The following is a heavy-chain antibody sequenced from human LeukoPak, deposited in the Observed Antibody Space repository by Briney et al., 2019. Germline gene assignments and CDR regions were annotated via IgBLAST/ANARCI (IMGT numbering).Heavy chain of an antibody. CDR3: ASPTDSLQH. J-gene: IGHJ1*01. D-gene: IGHD2-21*02. CDR1: GYTFTSYG. V-gene: IGHV1-69*13. CDR2: IIPIFGTA. Sequence: SVKVSCKASGYTFTSYGISWVRQAPGQGLEWMGGIIPIFGTANYAQKFQGRVTITADESTSTAYMELSSLRSEDTAVYYCASPTDSLQHWGQGTLVTVSS.